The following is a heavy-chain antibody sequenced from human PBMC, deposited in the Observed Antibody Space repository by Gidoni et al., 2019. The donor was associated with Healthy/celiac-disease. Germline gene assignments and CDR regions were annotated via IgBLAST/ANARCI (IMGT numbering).Heavy chain of an antibody. V-gene: IGHV3-23*01. CDR1: GFTFSSYA. CDR3: AKDYGISYGMDV. CDR2: IRGSGGST. D-gene: IGHD3-9*01. Sequence: EVQLLESGGGLVQPGGYLRFSCAASGFTFSSYARRGVRQAPGKGLELVSAIRGSGGSTYYADSVKGRFAISRDNSKNTLYLQMNSLRAEDTAVYYCAKDYGISYGMDVWGQGTTVTVSS. J-gene: IGHJ6*02.